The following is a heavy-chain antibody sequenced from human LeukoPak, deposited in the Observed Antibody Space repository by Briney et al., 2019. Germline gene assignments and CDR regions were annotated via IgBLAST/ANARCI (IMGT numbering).Heavy chain of an antibody. CDR2: IIPIIGIP. CDR3: ARWTSSGSYSGFDH. CDR1: GGSSA. Sequence: LVKVSYKASGGSSAISWVRQAPGQGLEWMGRIIPIIGIPNYAQKFQGRVTITADKSTSTVYMDLSSLRYEDTAVYYCARWTSSGSYSGFDHWGQGTLVTVSS. D-gene: IGHD1-26*01. J-gene: IGHJ4*02. V-gene: IGHV1-69*04.